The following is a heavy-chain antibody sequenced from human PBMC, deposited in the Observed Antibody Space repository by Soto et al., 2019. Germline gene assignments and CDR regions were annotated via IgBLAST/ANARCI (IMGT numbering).Heavy chain of an antibody. D-gene: IGHD5-12*01. Sequence: SETLSLTCAVSGGSISSGGYSWSWIRQPPGKGLEWIGYIYHSGSTYYNPSLKSRVTISVDTSKNQFSLKLSSVTAADTAVYYCARRYSGYGDYWGQGTLVTVSS. V-gene: IGHV4-30-2*01. CDR3: ARRYSGYGDY. CDR1: GGSISSGGYS. CDR2: IYHSGST. J-gene: IGHJ4*02.